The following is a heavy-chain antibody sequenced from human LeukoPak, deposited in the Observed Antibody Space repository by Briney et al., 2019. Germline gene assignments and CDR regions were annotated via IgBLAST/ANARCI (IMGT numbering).Heavy chain of an antibody. V-gene: IGHV3-21*04. D-gene: IGHD3-9*01. CDR1: GFTFSSYS. Sequence: GGSLRLSCAASGFTFSSYSMNWVRQAPGKGLEWVSSISSSSTYIYSADSVKGRFTISRDNAKNSLYLQMNSLRAEDTALYYCAKNDILTGYDYWGQGTLVTVSS. CDR3: AKNDILTGYDY. J-gene: IGHJ4*02. CDR2: ISSSSTYI.